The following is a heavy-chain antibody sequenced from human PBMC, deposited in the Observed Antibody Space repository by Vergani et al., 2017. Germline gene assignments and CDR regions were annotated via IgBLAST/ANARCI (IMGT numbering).Heavy chain of an antibody. J-gene: IGHJ4*02. Sequence: QVQLVQSGAEVKKPGSSVKVSCKASGGTFSSYAISWVRQAPGQGLEWMGRIIPIFGTANYAQKFQGRVTITADESTSTAYMELSSLRSEDTAVYYCAREEGGGYDILTGTACYFDYWGQGTLVTVSS. CDR1: GGTFSSYA. V-gene: IGHV1-69*13. CDR3: AREEGGGYDILTGTACYFDY. D-gene: IGHD3-9*01. CDR2: IIPIFGTA.